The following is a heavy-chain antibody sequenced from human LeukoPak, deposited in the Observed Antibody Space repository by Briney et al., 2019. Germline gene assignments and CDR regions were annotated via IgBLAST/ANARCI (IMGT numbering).Heavy chain of an antibody. CDR1: GFTFSSSA. CDR3: ATANPTPRGIKFDF. V-gene: IGHV3-23*01. CDR2: INGGDYST. Sequence: GGSLRLSCAASGFTFSSSAMSWVRQAPGKGLQWLSSINGGDYSTYYTDSVKGRFTISRASSKNVLYLQMNSLTTDDTAIYYCATANPTPRGIKFDFWGQGALVTVSS. J-gene: IGHJ4*02. D-gene: IGHD3-10*01.